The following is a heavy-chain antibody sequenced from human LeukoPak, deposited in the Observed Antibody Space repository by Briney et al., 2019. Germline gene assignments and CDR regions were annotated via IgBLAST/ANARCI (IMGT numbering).Heavy chain of an antibody. J-gene: IGHJ4*02. V-gene: IGHV4-39*01. CDR2: IYYSGST. Sequence: SDTLSLTCTVSGGSISSSSYYWAWIRQPPGKGLEWFGSIYYSGSTYYNPSPKSRVTISVDTSKNQFSLKLSSVTAADTAVYYCARHLAHYYGSGSYYINFWGQGTLVTVSS. D-gene: IGHD3-10*01. CDR1: GGSISSSSYY. CDR3: ARHLAHYYGSGSYYINF.